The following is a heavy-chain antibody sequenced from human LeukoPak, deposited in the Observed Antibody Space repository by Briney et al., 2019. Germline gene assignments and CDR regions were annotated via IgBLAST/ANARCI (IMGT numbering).Heavy chain of an antibody. D-gene: IGHD3-3*01. CDR1: GGSINSNNYF. Sequence: SETLSLTCTVSGGSINSNNYFWGWIRQPPGKGLEWIGSIYYSGSTYYNPSLKSRVTISVDTSKNQFSLRLSSVTAADTAMYYCQSRFLGWLLDYWGQGTLVSVSS. CDR2: IYYSGST. V-gene: IGHV4-39*01. J-gene: IGHJ4*02. CDR3: QSRFLGWLLDY.